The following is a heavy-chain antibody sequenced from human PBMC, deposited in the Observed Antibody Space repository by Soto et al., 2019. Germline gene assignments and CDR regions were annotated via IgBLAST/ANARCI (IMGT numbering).Heavy chain of an antibody. D-gene: IGHD3-22*01. CDR3: AKVKVNVNC. CDR1: VLTFSIYA. Sequence: VGSLRLSCASSVLTFSIYAMSCVRQAPGKWPEWVSAITDTGTSTYYADSVKGRFTISRDNSKNTLSLQMYSLRAEDTAIYYCAKVKVNVNCWGQGTLVTVSS. V-gene: IGHV3-23*01. J-gene: IGHJ4*02. CDR2: ITDTGTST.